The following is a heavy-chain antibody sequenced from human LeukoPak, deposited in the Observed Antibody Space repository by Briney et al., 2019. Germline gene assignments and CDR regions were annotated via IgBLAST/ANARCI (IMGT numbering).Heavy chain of an antibody. CDR2: ISSSSSTI. CDR1: GFTFSSYS. CDR3: ARGYSSGWYDDAFDV. J-gene: IGHJ3*01. Sequence: GGSLRLSCAASGFTFSSYSMNWVRQAAGQGLEWVAYISSSSSTIYYADSVKGRFTISRDNAKNSLYLQMNSLRAEDTAVYYCARGYSSGWYDDAFDVWGQGTMVTVSS. V-gene: IGHV3-48*01. D-gene: IGHD6-19*01.